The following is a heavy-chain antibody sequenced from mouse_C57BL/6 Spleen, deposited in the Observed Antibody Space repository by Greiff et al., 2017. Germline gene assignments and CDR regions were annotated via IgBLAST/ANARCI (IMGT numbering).Heavy chain of an antibody. CDR2: IDPSDSET. V-gene: IGHV1-52*01. Sequence: QVQLQQPGAELVRPGSSVKLSCKASGYTFTSYWMHWVKQRPIQGLEWIGNIDPSDSETHYNQKFKDKATLTVAQSSSTAYMQLSSLTSEDSAVYYCARSSTGTCFDYWGQGTTLTVSS. D-gene: IGHD4-1*02. CDR1: GYTFTSYW. CDR3: ARSSTGTCFDY. J-gene: IGHJ2*01.